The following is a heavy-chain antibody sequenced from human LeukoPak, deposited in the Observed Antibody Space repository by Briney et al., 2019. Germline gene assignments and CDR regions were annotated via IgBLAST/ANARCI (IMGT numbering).Heavy chain of an antibody. V-gene: IGHV1-69*05. CDR2: IIPIFGTA. J-gene: IGHJ3*02. CDR3: ASYYDSSGYYYTAFDI. CDR1: GGTFSSYA. D-gene: IGHD3-22*01. Sequence: SVKVSCKASGGTFSSYAISWVRQAPGQGLEWMGRIIPIFGTANYAQKFQGRVTITTDESTSTAYMELSSLRSEDTAVYYCASYYDSSGYYYTAFDIWGQGTMVTVSS.